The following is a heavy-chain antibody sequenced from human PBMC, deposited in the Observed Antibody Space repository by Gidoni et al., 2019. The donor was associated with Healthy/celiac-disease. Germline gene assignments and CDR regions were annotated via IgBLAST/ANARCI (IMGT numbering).Heavy chain of an antibody. D-gene: IGHD6-13*01. V-gene: IGHV3-23*01. Sequence: EGQLLVYGGGLVQPGGSLRLSCAASGFTFSSEPMSWVRQAPGKGLEWVSAISGSGGSTYYADSVKGRFTISRDNSKNTLYLQMNSLRAEDTAVYYCAKVPEIAAAGAGLWFDPWGQGTLVTVSS. CDR2: ISGSGGST. CDR3: AKVPEIAAAGAGLWFDP. J-gene: IGHJ5*02. CDR1: GFTFSSEP.